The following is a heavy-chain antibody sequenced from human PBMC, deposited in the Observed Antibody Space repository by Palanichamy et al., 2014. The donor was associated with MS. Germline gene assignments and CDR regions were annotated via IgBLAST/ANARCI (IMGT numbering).Heavy chain of an antibody. J-gene: IGHJ4*02. V-gene: IGHV3-23*04. D-gene: IGHD6-13*01. CDR3: AKIDFSSSWHTHFFHS. Sequence: EVQLVEVWGRAWSGPGGSLRLTCSSSGFSFGDHAMTWVRQASGKGPEWVATFSGGSTYYAESVKGRFTISRDNPKATFYLQMNFLRVDDTAVYRCAKIDFSSSWHTHFFHSWGQGTPVTVSS. CDR2: FSGGST. CDR1: GFSFGDHA.